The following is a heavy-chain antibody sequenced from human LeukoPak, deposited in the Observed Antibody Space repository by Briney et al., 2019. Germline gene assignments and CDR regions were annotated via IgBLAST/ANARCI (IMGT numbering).Heavy chain of an antibody. D-gene: IGHD2-2*02. Sequence: LPGGSLRLSCAASGFTFSTYAINWVRQAPGKGLEWVSSIKDGGGQTFYADSVEGRFTISRDNSKNTVYLQMSSLRAEDTAVYFCAIGLRSCSGATCYIDFHSWGQGTLVTVSS. CDR2: IKDGGGQT. V-gene: IGHV3-23*01. CDR3: AIGLRSCSGATCYIDFHS. CDR1: GFTFSTYA. J-gene: IGHJ5*01.